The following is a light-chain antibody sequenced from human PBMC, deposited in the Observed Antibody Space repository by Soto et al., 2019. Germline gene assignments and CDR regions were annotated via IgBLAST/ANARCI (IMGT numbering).Light chain of an antibody. CDR2: VST. CDR1: SSNIGAGYD. CDR3: QAHDSSLSGSI. V-gene: IGLV1-40*01. J-gene: IGLJ2*01. Sequence: QSVLTQPPSVSGAPGQRVTISCTGSSSNIGAGYDVHWYQQLPGTSPKLLIYVSTNRPSGVPDRFSGSKSGTSASLAITGLQAEDEADYYCQAHDSSLSGSIFGGGTKLTVL.